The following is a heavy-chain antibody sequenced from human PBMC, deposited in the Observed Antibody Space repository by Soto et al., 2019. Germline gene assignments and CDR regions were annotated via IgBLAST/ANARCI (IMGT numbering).Heavy chain of an antibody. Sequence: QVHLVQSGAEVKKPGASVRVSCKGSGYTFTSYGITWVRQAPGQGLEWMGWISAHNGNTDYAQKLQGRVTVTRDTSTSTAYMELRSLRSDDTAVYYCARGRYGDYWGQGALVTVSS. D-gene: IGHD1-1*01. CDR1: GYTFTSYG. CDR3: ARGRYGDY. CDR2: ISAHNGNT. J-gene: IGHJ4*02. V-gene: IGHV1-18*01.